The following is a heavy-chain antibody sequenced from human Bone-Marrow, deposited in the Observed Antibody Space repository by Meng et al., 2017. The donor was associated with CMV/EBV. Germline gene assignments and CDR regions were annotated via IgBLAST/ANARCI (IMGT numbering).Heavy chain of an antibody. CDR2: INSDESST. V-gene: IGHV3-74*01. CDR1: GFIFSTYW. CDR3: ARGYSNRIED. J-gene: IGHJ4*02. Sequence: GESLKISCAASGFIFSTYWMHWVRQAPGKGLVWVSRINSDESSTSHADSVKGRFTISRDNTKNTMYLQMNSLRAEDTAVYYCARGYSNRIEDWGQGTLVTVSS. D-gene: IGHD4-11*01.